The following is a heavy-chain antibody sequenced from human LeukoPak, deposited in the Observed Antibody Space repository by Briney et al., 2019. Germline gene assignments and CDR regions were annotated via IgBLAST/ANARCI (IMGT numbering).Heavy chain of an antibody. CDR2: IYHSGST. V-gene: IGHV4-38-2*02. CDR1: GYSISSGYY. CDR3: ARAVRIVGHDY. Sequence: SETLSLTCTVSGYSISSGYYWGWIRQPPGKGLEWIGSIYHSGSTYYNPSLKSRVTISVDTSKNQFSLKLSSVTAADTAVYYCARAVRIVGHDYGGQGTLVTVSS. J-gene: IGHJ4*02. D-gene: IGHD2-21*01.